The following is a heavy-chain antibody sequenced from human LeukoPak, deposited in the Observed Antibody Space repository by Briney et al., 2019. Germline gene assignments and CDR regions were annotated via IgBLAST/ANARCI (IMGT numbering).Heavy chain of an antibody. Sequence: PSETLSLTCTVSGGSISIYYWSWIRQPPGKGLEWIGYIYYSGSTNYNPSLKSRVTISVDTSKNQFSLKLSSVTAADTAVYYCARVSGDYFDYWGQGTLVTVSS. J-gene: IGHJ4*02. V-gene: IGHV4-59*01. D-gene: IGHD3-10*01. CDR3: ARVSGDYFDY. CDR1: GGSISIYY. CDR2: IYYSGST.